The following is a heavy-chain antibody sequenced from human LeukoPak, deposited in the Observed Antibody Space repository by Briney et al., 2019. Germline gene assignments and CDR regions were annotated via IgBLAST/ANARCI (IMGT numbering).Heavy chain of an antibody. J-gene: IGHJ4*02. CDR2: ISGSGGST. V-gene: IGHV3-23*01. Sequence: GGSLRLSCAASGFIFNNAWLSWVRQAPGKGLEWVSAISGSGGSTYYADSVKGRFTISRDNSKNTLYLQMNSLRAEDTAVYYCATMFGYEDCWGQGTLVTVSS. D-gene: IGHD5-12*01. CDR1: GFIFNNAW. CDR3: ATMFGYEDC.